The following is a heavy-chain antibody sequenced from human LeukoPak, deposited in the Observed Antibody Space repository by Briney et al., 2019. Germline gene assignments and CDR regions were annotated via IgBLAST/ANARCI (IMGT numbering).Heavy chain of an antibody. J-gene: IGHJ5*02. D-gene: IGHD4-17*01. V-gene: IGHV3-48*01. CDR1: GFTFSSYA. CDR2: ISSSSSTI. CDR3: ARLDYGDLNWFGP. Sequence: GGSLRLSCAASGFTFSSYAMNWVRQAPGKGLEWVSYISSSSSTIYYADSVKGRFTISRDNAKNPLYLQMNSLGAEDTAVYYCARLDYGDLNWFGPWGQGTLVTVSS.